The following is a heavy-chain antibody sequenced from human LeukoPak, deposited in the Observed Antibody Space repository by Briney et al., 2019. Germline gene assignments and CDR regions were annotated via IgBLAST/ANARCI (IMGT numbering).Heavy chain of an antibody. CDR2: MNGRGDTT. Sequence: PGGSLRLSCAASGFTFGTHAMTWVRQAPGKGLEWVSGMNGRGDTTYYADSVKGRFTISRGNSKNTLFLQMNSLRAEDTAVYYCAKLAGIRGWYVYYFDYWGQGTLVTVS. D-gene: IGHD6-19*01. CDR1: GFTFGTHA. CDR3: AKLAGIRGWYVYYFDY. V-gene: IGHV3-23*01. J-gene: IGHJ4*02.